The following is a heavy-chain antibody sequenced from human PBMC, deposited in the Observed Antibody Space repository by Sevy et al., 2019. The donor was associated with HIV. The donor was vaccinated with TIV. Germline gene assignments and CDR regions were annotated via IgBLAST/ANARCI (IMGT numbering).Heavy chain of an antibody. CDR1: GVSISGGAYY. V-gene: IGHV4-39*01. CDR3: ARRGDNNWFDP. CDR2: ISDTGST. J-gene: IGHJ5*02. Sequence: SETLSLTCTVSGVSISGGAYYWGWIRQPPGKGLEGIGSISDTGSTYYNPSLKSRVTESVDTSKNQFSLKLTSVTAADTAVYYCARRGDNNWFDPWGQGTLVTVSS. D-gene: IGHD2-15*01.